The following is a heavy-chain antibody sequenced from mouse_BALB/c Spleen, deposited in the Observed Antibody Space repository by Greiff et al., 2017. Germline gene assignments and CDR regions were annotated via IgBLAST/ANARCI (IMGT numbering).Heavy chain of an antibody. J-gene: IGHJ4*01. CDR1: GYTFTSYW. CDR2: INPSNGRT. D-gene: IGHD1-1*01. Sequence: VQLQQPGAELVKPGASVKLSCKASGYTFTSYWMHWVKQRPGQGLEWIGEINPSNGRTNYNEKFKSKATLTVDKSSSTAYMQLSSLTSEDSAVYYCARGYGSSHYYAMDYWGQGTSVTVSS. V-gene: IGHV1S81*02. CDR3: ARGYGSSHYYAMDY.